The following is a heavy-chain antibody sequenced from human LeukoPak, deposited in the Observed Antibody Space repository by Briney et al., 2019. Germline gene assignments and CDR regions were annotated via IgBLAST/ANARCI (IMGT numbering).Heavy chain of an antibody. D-gene: IGHD2-8*02. V-gene: IGHV4-61*01. CDR3: ARRGTGGRSFDI. Sequence: SETLSLTCTVSGGSVSSGSSYWTWIRPPPGKGLEWIGYISYSGSTNFNPSLKSRVTISVDTSKNQFSLNLSSVTAADTAVYYCARRGTGGRSFDIWGQGTMVTVSS. J-gene: IGHJ3*02. CDR2: ISYSGST. CDR1: GGSVSSGSSY.